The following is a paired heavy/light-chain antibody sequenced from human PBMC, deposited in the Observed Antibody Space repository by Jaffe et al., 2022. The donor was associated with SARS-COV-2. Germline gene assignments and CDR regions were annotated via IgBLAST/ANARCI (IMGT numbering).Heavy chain of an antibody. CDR1: GFPFSTYS. Sequence: EVQLVESGGGLVQPGGSLRLSCVASGFPFSTYSMTWVRQAPGKGLEWVSDISGTSSGTIYYADSVKGRFTISRDNAKNSLYLQMNSLRADDTAVYYCARRKQYYYESGGYGAYYYYYMDVWGKGTSVTVSS. J-gene: IGHJ6*03. D-gene: IGHD3-22*01. CDR3: ARRKQYYYESGGYGAYYYYYMDV. V-gene: IGHV3-48*04. CDR2: ISGTSSGTI.
Light chain of an antibody. CDR2: LGS. CDR3: MQTLQTPYT. Sequence: DIVMTQSPLSLPVTPGEPASISCRSSQSLLHSHGYSYVDWFLQKPGQSPQLLVYLGSNRASGVPDRFSGSGSGTVFTLKITRVEAEDVGVYYCMQTLQTPYTFGQGTKVEIK. CDR1: QSLLHSHGYSY. V-gene: IGKV2-28*01. J-gene: IGKJ2*01.